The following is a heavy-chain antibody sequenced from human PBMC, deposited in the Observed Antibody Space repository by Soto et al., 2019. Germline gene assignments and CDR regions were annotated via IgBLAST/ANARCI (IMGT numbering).Heavy chain of an antibody. J-gene: IGHJ6*02. CDR3: AKDMGIGGRPGYYYGMDV. Sequence: GASVKVSCKASGATFSRLIISWVRQAPGQGLEWMGGIIPIAGTANYGQKFQGRVTISADEFTSTVYMELRSLRSDDTAVYFCAKDMGIGGRPGYYYGMDVWGQGTTVTVSS. V-gene: IGHV1-69*13. CDR1: GATFSRLI. CDR2: IIPIAGTA. D-gene: IGHD2-21*01.